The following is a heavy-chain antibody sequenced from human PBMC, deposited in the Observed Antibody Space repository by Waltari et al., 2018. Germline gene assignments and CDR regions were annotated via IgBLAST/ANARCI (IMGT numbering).Heavy chain of an antibody. D-gene: IGHD6-19*01. J-gene: IGHJ4*02. Sequence: EVQLVQSGAEVKKPGESLRISCKGSGYSFTSYWISWVRQMPGKGLEWMVMSERSDSYTNYSPSFQGHVTSSADKSISTAYLQWSSLKASDTAMYYCARHRSSGWYPRYWGQGTLVTVSS. CDR3: ARHRSSGWYPRY. CDR2: SERSDSYT. CDR1: GYSFTSYW. V-gene: IGHV5-10-1*03.